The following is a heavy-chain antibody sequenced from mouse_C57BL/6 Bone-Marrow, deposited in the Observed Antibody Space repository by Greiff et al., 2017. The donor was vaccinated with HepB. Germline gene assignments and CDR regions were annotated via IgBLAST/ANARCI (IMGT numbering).Heavy chain of an antibody. CDR1: GYTFTSYW. Sequence: QVQLQQPGAELVMPGASVKLSCKASGYTFTSYWMHWVKQRPGQGLEWIGEIDPSDSYTNYNQKFKGKSTLTVDKSSSTAYMQLSSLTSEDSAVYYCAITGRYFDYWGQGTTLTVSS. CDR2: IDPSDSYT. V-gene: IGHV1-69*01. D-gene: IGHD4-1*01. J-gene: IGHJ2*01. CDR3: AITGRYFDY.